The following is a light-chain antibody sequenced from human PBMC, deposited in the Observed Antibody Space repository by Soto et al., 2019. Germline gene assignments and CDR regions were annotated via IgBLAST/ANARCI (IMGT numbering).Light chain of an antibody. Sequence: QSVLTQPASVSGSPGQSIAISCTGSSSDVGIYNYVSWYQQHPGKVPKHIIYEVSNRPSGVSNRFSGSKSGNTASLTISGLQAEDEADYYCSSYTTSSTLVFVTGTKLTVL. J-gene: IGLJ1*01. CDR1: SSDVGIYNY. V-gene: IGLV2-14*01. CDR3: SSYTTSSTLV. CDR2: EVS.